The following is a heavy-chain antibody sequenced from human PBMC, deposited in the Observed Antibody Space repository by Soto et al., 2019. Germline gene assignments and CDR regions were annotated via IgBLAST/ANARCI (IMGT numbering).Heavy chain of an antibody. CDR3: AREDGVVGSSSAFDH. CDR2: ISGNGGST. D-gene: IGHD1-26*01. V-gene: IGHV3-23*01. Sequence: GGSLRLSCVGSGLTFSSYAMGWVRQAPGKGLEWVSDISGNGGSTYYADSVKGRFTISRDNAKNSLYLQMNRLRAEDTAIYYCAREDGVVGSSSAFDHWGLGTLVTVSS. J-gene: IGHJ4*02. CDR1: GLTFSSYA.